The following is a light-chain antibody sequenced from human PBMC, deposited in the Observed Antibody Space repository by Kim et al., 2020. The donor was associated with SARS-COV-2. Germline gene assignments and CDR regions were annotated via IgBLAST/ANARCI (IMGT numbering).Light chain of an antibody. CDR3: NSRDSSFYV. Sequence: SSELTQDPAVSVALGQTVRLTCQGDSLRSYYASWYQQKPGQAPVLVIYGKNNRPSGIPDRFSGSSSGNTASLTITGAQAEDEGDYYCNSRDSSFYVFGTGTKVTVL. CDR1: SLRSYY. V-gene: IGLV3-19*01. CDR2: GKN. J-gene: IGLJ1*01.